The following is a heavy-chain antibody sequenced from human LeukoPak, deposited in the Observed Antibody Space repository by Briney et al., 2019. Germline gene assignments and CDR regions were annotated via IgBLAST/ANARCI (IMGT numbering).Heavy chain of an antibody. CDR3: ARVGNYPDNWFDP. CDR1: GFTFSDYY. J-gene: IGHJ5*02. V-gene: IGHV3-11*01. Sequence: PGGSLRLSCAASGFTFSDYYMSWIRQAPGKGLEWVSYISSSGSTIYYADSVKGRFTISRDNAKNSLYLQMNSLRAEDAAVYYCARVGNYPDNWFDPWGQGTLVTVSS. CDR2: ISSSGSTI. D-gene: IGHD1-7*01.